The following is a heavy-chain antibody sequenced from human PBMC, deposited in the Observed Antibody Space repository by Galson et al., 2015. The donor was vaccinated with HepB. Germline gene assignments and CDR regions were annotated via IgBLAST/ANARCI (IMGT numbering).Heavy chain of an antibody. J-gene: IGHJ4*02. Sequence: SVKVSCKASGYSFTRFGITWVRRAPGQGAEWVGWISGNHRKTKYAPRFNGRVTMTADTSTRNGQMELRNLRSDDTAIYYCATVGRARGEVWLFQYWGQGSLVTVSS. CDR3: ATVGRARGEVWLFQY. D-gene: IGHD3-10*01. V-gene: IGHV1-18*01. CDR1: GYSFTRFG. CDR2: ISGNHRKT.